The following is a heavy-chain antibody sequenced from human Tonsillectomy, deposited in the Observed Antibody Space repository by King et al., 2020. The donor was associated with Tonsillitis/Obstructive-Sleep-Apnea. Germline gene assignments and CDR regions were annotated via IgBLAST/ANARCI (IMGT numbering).Heavy chain of an antibody. V-gene: IGHV4-59*01. CDR3: ARVDCSSTSCYCNY. J-gene: IGHJ4*02. Sequence: QLQESGPGLVKPSETLSLTCTVSGGSISSYYWSWIRQPPGKGLEWSGYIYYSGSTNYNPSLKSRVTISVDTSKNQFSLKLSSVTAADTAVYYCARVDCSSTSCYCNYWGQGTLVTVSS. CDR1: GGSISSYY. CDR2: IYYSGST. D-gene: IGHD2-2*01.